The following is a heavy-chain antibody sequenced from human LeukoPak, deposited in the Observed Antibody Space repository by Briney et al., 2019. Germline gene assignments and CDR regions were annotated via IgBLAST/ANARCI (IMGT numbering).Heavy chain of an antibody. Sequence: GRSLRLSCAASGFTFSSYGMHWVRQAPGKGLEWVAVIWCDGSNKYYADSVKGRFTISRDNSKNTLYLQMNSLRAEDTAVYYCARGYGSGNDFDYWGQGTLVTVSS. D-gene: IGHD3-10*01. CDR1: GFTFSSYG. V-gene: IGHV3-33*01. J-gene: IGHJ4*02. CDR2: IWCDGSNK. CDR3: ARGYGSGNDFDY.